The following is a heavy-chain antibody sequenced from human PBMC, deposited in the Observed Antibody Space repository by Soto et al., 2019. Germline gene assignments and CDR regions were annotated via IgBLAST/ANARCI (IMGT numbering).Heavy chain of an antibody. D-gene: IGHD3-16*01. CDR3: ARASSIWGFDY. J-gene: IGHJ4*02. CDR2: IFYRGST. V-gene: IGHV4-59*01. Sequence: QVQLQESGPGLVKPSETLSLTCTVSGGSISTYYWSWIRQPPGRGLEWIGYIFYRGSTDYNPSLQSRVTMSLDTSKNQFSLKLSSVTAADTAVYYCARASSIWGFDYWGQGTLVTVSS. CDR1: GGSISTYY.